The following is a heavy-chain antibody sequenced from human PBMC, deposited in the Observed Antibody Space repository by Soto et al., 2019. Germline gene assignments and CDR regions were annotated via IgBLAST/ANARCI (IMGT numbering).Heavy chain of an antibody. CDR2: ISYDGSNK. J-gene: IGHJ4*02. Sequence: GSLRLSCAASGFTFSSYGMHWVRQAPGKGLEWVAVISYDGSNKYYADSVKGRFTISRDNSKNTLYLQMNSLRAEDTAVYYCPKGAGVIISSFDYWGQGTLVTVSS. D-gene: IGHD3-10*01. CDR1: GFTFSSYG. V-gene: IGHV3-30*18. CDR3: PKGAGVIISSFDY.